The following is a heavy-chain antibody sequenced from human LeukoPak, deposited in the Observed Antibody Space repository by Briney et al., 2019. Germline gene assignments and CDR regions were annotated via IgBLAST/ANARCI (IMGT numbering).Heavy chain of an antibody. CDR3: ASEGSSNGFYYFDF. CDR1: GFAFSDFS. D-gene: IGHD5-18*01. V-gene: IGHV3-21*01. Sequence: PGGSLRLSCAASGFAFSDFSMVWVRQAPGKGLEWVSSISTTDTEKYIYYVDSVKGRFTISRDDAKSSLFLHMNSLRAEDTAVYYCASEGSSNGFYYFDFWGQGTLVTVSS. J-gene: IGHJ4*02. CDR2: ISTTDTEKYI.